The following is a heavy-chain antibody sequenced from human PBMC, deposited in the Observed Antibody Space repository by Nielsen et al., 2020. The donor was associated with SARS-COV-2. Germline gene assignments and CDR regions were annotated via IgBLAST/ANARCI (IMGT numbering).Heavy chain of an antibody. Sequence: GGSLRLSCAASGFTFSSYSMNWVRQAPGKGLEWVSSISSSSSYIYYADSVKGRFTISGDNAKNSLYLQMNSLRAEDTAVYYCARELIAAAGIPSLSDYWGQGTLVTVSS. CDR1: GFTFSSYS. D-gene: IGHD6-13*01. J-gene: IGHJ4*02. CDR3: ARELIAAAGIPSLSDY. CDR2: ISSSSSYI. V-gene: IGHV3-21*01.